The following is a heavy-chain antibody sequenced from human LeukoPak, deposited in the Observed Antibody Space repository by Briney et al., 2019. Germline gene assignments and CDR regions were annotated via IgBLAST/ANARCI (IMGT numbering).Heavy chain of an antibody. CDR2: ITYGGTT. Sequence: KPSETLSLTSVVYDGSSGGYHWNWIPGPPGKRLGCIGEITYGGTTNYNPSLRSRVTMSVDTSKKQFSLKLTSVTAADTAVYYCVRGRYCSSANCYDWFDPWGPGTHVSVSS. J-gene: IGHJ5*02. CDR3: VRGRYCSSANCYDWFDP. D-gene: IGHD2-2*01. CDR1: DGSSGGYH. V-gene: IGHV4-34*01.